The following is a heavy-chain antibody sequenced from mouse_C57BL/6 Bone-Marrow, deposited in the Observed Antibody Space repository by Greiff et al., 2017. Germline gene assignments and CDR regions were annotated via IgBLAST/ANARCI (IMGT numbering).Heavy chain of an antibody. CDR3: TVFYYDYSYYFDY. D-gene: IGHD2-4*01. V-gene: IGHV14-4*01. CDR2: IDPENGDT. CDR1: GFNIKDDY. Sequence: EVMLVESGAELVRPGASVKLSCTASGFNIKDDYMHWVKQRPEQGLEWIGWIDPENGDTEYASKFQGKATITADTSSNTAYLQLSSLTSEDTAVYYCTVFYYDYSYYFDYWGQGTTLTVSS. J-gene: IGHJ2*01.